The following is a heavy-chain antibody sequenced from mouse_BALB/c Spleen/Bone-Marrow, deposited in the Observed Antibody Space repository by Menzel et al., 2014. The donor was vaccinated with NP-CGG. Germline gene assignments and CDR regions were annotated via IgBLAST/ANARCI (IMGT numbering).Heavy chain of an antibody. CDR3: VRGEHLAY. V-gene: IGHV1-55*01. J-gene: IGHJ2*01. CDR1: GYTFTTYW. Sequence: LVESGAELVKPGTSVKMSCKASGYTFTTYWMHWVKQRPGQGLEWIGHIYPGSDSTNYTEKFKSKATLTVDTSSSTAYMQLSSQTSEDCAVYYCVRGEHLAYWGQGTPLTVSS. CDR2: IYPGSDST.